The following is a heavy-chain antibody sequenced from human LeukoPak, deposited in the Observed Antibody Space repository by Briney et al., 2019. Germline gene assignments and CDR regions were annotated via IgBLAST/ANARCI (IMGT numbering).Heavy chain of an antibody. CDR2: IYTSGST. Sequence: SQTLSLTCTVSGGSISSGSYYRSRIRRPAGKGLEWIGRIYTSGSTNYNPSLKSRVTISVDTSKNQFSLKLSSVTAADTAVYYCARYGGYYYYGMDVWGQGTTVTVSS. J-gene: IGHJ6*02. CDR3: ARYGGYYYYGMDV. V-gene: IGHV4-61*02. CDR1: GGSISSGSYY. D-gene: IGHD4-23*01.